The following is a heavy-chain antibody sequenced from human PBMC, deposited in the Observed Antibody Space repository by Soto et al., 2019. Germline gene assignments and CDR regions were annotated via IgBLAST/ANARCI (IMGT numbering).Heavy chain of an antibody. Sequence: SETLSLTCAVYGGSFSGYYWSWIRQPPGKGLEWIGEINHSGSTNYNPSLKSRVTISVDTSKNQFSLKLSSVTAADTAVYYCAAGVVTADYWGQGTLVTVSS. J-gene: IGHJ4*02. CDR1: GGSFSGYY. CDR2: INHSGST. V-gene: IGHV4-34*01. D-gene: IGHD2-21*02. CDR3: AAGVVTADY.